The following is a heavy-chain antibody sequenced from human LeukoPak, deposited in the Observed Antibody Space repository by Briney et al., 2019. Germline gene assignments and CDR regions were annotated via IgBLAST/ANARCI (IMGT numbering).Heavy chain of an antibody. CDR2: ISSSSSTI. D-gene: IGHD2-2*01. CDR1: GFTFSSYS. J-gene: IGHJ5*02. V-gene: IGHV3-48*01. Sequence: PGGSLRLSCAASGFTFSSYSMNWVRQAPGKGLEWVSYISSSSSTIYYADSVKGRFTISRDNAKNSLYLQMNSLRAEDTAVYYCARGGVVVPAAIFNWFDPWGQGTLVTVSS. CDR3: ARGGVVVPAAIFNWFDP.